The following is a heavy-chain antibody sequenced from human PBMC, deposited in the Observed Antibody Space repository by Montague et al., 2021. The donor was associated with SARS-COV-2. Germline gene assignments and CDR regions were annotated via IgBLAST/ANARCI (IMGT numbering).Heavy chain of an antibody. J-gene: IGHJ6*02. V-gene: IGHV4-39*07. CDR1: GGSISTTSYY. CDR2: IFYSGTT. Sequence: SETLSLTCTVSGGSISTTSYYWGWIRQPPGKGLEWIASIFYSGTTYYNPSLRSRVTISVQTSKNQSSLTMASVTAADTAIYYCDSDFKNSYALDVWGQGTTVIVSS. CDR3: DSDFKNSYALDV.